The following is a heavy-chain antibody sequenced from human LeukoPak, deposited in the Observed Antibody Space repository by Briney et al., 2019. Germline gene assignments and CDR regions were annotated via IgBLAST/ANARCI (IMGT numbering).Heavy chain of an antibody. CDR2: ISGSGGST. J-gene: IGHJ4*02. V-gene: IGHV3-23*01. CDR3: AKDPKPWIQLWYFDY. D-gene: IGHD5-18*01. CDR1: GFTFSSYA. Sequence: GGSLRLSCAASGFTFSSYAMSWVRQAPGKGLEWVSAISGSGGSTYYADSVKGRFTISRDNSKNTLYLQMNSLRAEDTAVYYCAKDPKPWIQLWYFDYWGQGTLVTVSS.